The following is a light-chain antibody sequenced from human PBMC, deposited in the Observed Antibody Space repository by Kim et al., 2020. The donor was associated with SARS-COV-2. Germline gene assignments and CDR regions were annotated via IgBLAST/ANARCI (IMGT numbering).Light chain of an antibody. Sequence: ASVGDRVTITCRASQSISSWLAWYQQKPGKAPKLLIYKASTLESGVPSRFSGSGSGTEFTLTISSLQPDDFASYHCQHYNSDSYTFGQGTKVDIK. V-gene: IGKV1-5*03. CDR3: QHYNSDSYT. J-gene: IGKJ2*01. CDR1: QSISSW. CDR2: KAS.